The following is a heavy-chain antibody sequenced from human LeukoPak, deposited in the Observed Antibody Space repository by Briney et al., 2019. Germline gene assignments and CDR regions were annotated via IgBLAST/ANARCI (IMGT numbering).Heavy chain of an antibody. CDR1: GYTFTGYY. Sequence: ASVKVSCKASGYTFTGYYMHWVRQAPGQGLEWMGWINPNSGGTNYAQKFQGRVTMTRDTSISTAYMELSRLRSDDTAVYYCARGPPSKYSNYAPYYYYYTDVWGKGTTVTVSS. CDR2: INPNSGGT. V-gene: IGHV1-2*02. CDR3: ARGPPSKYSNYAPYYYYYTDV. J-gene: IGHJ6*03. D-gene: IGHD4-11*01.